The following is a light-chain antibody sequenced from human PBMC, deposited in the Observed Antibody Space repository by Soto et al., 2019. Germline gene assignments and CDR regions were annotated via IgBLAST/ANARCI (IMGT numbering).Light chain of an antibody. CDR3: QQYANSPIT. CDR2: GVS. V-gene: IGKV3-20*01. Sequence: ELVLTQSPGTLSLSPGESAALSCRASQPVSSNFLAWYQQKPGQAPRLLIYGVSSRASGIPDRFFGSGSGTYFTLTINRLEPEDFAVYYCQQYANSPITFGQGTRLEMK. CDR1: QPVSSNF. J-gene: IGKJ5*01.